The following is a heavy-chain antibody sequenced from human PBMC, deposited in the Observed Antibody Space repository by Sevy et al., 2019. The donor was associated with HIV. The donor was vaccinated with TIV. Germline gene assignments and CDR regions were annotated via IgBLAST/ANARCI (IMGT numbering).Heavy chain of an antibody. CDR1: GYTFTSYA. D-gene: IGHD4-17*01. Sequence: ASVKVSCKASGYTFTSYAMNWVRQAPGQGLEWMGWINTNTGNPTYAQGFTGRFVFSLDTSVSTAYLQISSLKAEDTAVYYCARDDYGDCGIIYYYYGMDVWGQGTTVTVSS. V-gene: IGHV7-4-1*02. J-gene: IGHJ6*02. CDR3: ARDDYGDCGIIYYYYGMDV. CDR2: INTNTGNP.